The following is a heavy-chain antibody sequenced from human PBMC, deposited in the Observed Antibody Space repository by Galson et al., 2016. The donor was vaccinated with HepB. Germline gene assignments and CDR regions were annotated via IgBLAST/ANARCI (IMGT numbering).Heavy chain of an antibody. CDR3: AKRMSYSYYYAMDI. D-gene: IGHD2-15*01. CDR1: GFTFSSYD. V-gene: IGHV3-23*01. Sequence: SLRLSCAASGFTFSSYDMSWVRQAPGKGLEWVSAIRGSGGSTFYADSVKGRFTISRDNSRNTLYLQMNSLRAEDTALYYCAKRMSYSYYYAMDIWGQGTTVTVSS. CDR2: IRGSGGST. J-gene: IGHJ6*02.